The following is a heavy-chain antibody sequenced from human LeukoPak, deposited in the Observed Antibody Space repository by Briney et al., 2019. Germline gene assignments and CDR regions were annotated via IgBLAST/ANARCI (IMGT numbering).Heavy chain of an antibody. CDR2: IYHSGST. V-gene: IGHV4-30-2*01. D-gene: IGHD3-10*01. CDR1: GGSISSGGYS. Sequence: SEILSLTCAVSGGSISSGGYSWRWIRQPPGKGLEWIGYIYHSGSTYYNPSLKSRVTISVDRSKNQFSLELSSVTAAATAVYYCARDSSIYGSGSSNAFDIWGQGTMVTVSS. CDR3: ARDSSIYGSGSSNAFDI. J-gene: IGHJ3*02.